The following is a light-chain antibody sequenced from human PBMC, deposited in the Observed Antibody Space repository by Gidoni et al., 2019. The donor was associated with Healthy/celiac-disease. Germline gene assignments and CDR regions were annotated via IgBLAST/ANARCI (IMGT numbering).Light chain of an antibody. Sequence: DIVMTQSPDSLAVSLGERATINCKSSQSVLYSSNNKNYLAWYQQKPGQPPKLLIYWAPTRESRVPDRISGSGSGKDFTLTSSSLQDEDVAVYYCQQYYSTPWTFGQGTKVEIK. V-gene: IGKV4-1*01. J-gene: IGKJ1*01. CDR2: WAP. CDR3: QQYYSTPWT. CDR1: QSVLYSSNNKNY.